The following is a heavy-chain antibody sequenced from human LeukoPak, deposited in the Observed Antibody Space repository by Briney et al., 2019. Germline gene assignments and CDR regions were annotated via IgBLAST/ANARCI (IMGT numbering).Heavy chain of an antibody. Sequence: GGSLRLSCAASGFTFDDYAMHWVRQAPGKGLEWVSLISGDGGSTYYVDSVKGRFTISRDNNKNSLYLQMNSLRTEDTALYYCAKEGPIVVVTAGGFDYWGQGTLVTVSS. J-gene: IGHJ4*02. CDR3: AKEGPIVVVTAGGFDY. CDR1: GFTFDDYA. D-gene: IGHD2-21*02. V-gene: IGHV3-43*02. CDR2: ISGDGGST.